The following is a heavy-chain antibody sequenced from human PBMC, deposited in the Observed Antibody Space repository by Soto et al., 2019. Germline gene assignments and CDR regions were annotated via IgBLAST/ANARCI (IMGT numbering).Heavy chain of an antibody. CDR1: GDSVSSNSAA. CDR2: TYYRSKWYN. Sequence: SQTLSLTCAISGDSVSSNSAAWNWIRQSPSRGLEWLGRTYYRSKWYNDYAVSVKSRITINPDTSKNQFSLQLNSVTPEDTAVYYCARDYYGSGKKGVYNWFDPWGQGTLVTASS. CDR3: ARDYYGSGKKGVYNWFDP. J-gene: IGHJ5*02. V-gene: IGHV6-1*01. D-gene: IGHD3-10*01.